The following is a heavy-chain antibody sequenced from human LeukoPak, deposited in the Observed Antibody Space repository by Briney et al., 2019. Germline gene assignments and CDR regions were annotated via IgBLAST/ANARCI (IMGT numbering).Heavy chain of an antibody. V-gene: IGHV4-59*08. CDR2: IYYSGST. CDR1: GGYISSHY. D-gene: IGHD3-22*01. Sequence: SETLSLTCTVSGGYISSHYWSWIRQPPGKGLEWIGYIYYSGSTNYNPSLKSRVTISVDTSKNQFSLKLSSVTAADTAVYYCARLGYYYDSSGYRHTYYFDYWGQGTLVTVSS. J-gene: IGHJ4*02. CDR3: ARLGYYYDSSGYRHTYYFDY.